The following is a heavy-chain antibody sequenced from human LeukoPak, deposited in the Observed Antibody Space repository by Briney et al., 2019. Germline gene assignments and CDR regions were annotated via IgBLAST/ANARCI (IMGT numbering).Heavy chain of an antibody. Sequence: KPGGSLRLSCAASGFTFSNAWMIWVRQAPGKGLEWVGRIKSKTDGGTTDYAAPVKGRFTISRDDSKNTLYLQMNSLKTEDTAVYYCTTGVGELLSYYYGMDVWGQGTTVTVSS. D-gene: IGHD3-10*01. J-gene: IGHJ6*02. CDR2: IKSKTDGGTT. CDR3: TTGVGELLSYYYGMDV. V-gene: IGHV3-15*01. CDR1: GFTFSNAW.